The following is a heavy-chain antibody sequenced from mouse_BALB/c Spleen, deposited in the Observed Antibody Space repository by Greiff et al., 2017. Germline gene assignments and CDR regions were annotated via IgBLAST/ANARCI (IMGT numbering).Heavy chain of an antibody. CDR2: ISSGSSTI. Sequence: EVKLMESGGGLVKPGGSRKLSCAASGFTFSSFGMHWVRQAPEKGLEWVAYISSGSSTIYYADTVKGRFTISRDNPKNTLFLQMTSLRSEDTAMYYCARNYRYSYWYFDVWGAGTTVTVSS. CDR1: GFTFSSFG. J-gene: IGHJ1*01. D-gene: IGHD2-14*01. V-gene: IGHV5-17*02. CDR3: ARNYRYSYWYFDV.